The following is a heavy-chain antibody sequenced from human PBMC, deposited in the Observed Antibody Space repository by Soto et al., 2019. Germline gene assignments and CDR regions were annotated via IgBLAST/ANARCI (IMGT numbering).Heavy chain of an antibody. D-gene: IGHD3-22*01. CDR1: GYTFTDYY. CDR2: INPRSGDT. J-gene: IGHJ4*02. V-gene: IGHV1-2*02. CDR3: ARDLAALYNSSGYYLDC. Sequence: APVKVSCKASGYTFTDYYMHWVRQAPGQGLEWMGWINPRSGDTKYAQKFQGRVTMARDTSISTAYMELNRLSSDDTAVYYCARDLAALYNSSGYYLDCWGQGTLVTVSS.